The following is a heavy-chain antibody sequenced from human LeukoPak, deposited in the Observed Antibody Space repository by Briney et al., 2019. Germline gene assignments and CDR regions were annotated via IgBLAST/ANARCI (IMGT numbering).Heavy chain of an antibody. Sequence: SETLSLTCAVSGGAFSNYFWTWIRQPPGKGLEWIAEINDSGSTNSNSSLRSRVAISLDTSKNQFSLRLTSVTAADTAVYYCARGQYCSTATCYSARRYFDFWGQGTLVTVSS. CDR3: ARGQYCSTATCYSARRYFDF. J-gene: IGHJ4*02. D-gene: IGHD2-2*01. V-gene: IGHV4-34*01. CDR2: INDSGST. CDR1: GGAFSNYF.